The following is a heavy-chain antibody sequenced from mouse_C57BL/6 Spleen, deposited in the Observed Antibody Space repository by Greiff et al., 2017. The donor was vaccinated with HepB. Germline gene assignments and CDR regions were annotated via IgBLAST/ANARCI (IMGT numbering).Heavy chain of an antibody. Sequence: VQLKQSGAELVRPGASVKLSCTASGFNIKDYYMHWVKQRPEQGLEWIGRIDPEDGDTEYAPKFQGKATMTADTSSSTAYLQLSSLTSEDTAVYYCTYYGSSYEEGYWGQGTPVTV. V-gene: IGHV14-1*01. CDR3: TYYGSSYEEGY. CDR1: GFNIKDYY. D-gene: IGHD1-1*01. J-gene: IGHJ3*01. CDR2: IDPEDGDT.